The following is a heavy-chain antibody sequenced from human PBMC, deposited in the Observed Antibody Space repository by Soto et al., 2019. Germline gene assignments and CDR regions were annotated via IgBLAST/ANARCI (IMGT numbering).Heavy chain of an antibody. CDR1: GYSFTSYW. J-gene: IGHJ6*02. CDR2: IYPGDSDT. V-gene: IGHV5-51*01. Sequence: PGESLKISCKGSGYSFTSYWIGWVRQMPGKGLEWMGTIYPGDSDTRYSPSFQGQVTISADKSISTAYLQWSSLKASDTAMYYCAGSVAVNYYGMDVWGQGTTVTVSS. CDR3: AGSVAVNYYGMDV. D-gene: IGHD6-19*01.